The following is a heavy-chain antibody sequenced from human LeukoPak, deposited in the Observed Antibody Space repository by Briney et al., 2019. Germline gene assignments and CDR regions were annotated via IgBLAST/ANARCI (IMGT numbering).Heavy chain of an antibody. CDR2: FDPEDGET. CDR1: GYTLTELS. D-gene: IGHD1-26*01. CDR3: ATRVGGATGWGLCY. J-gene: IGHJ4*02. V-gene: IGHV1-24*01. Sequence: ASVMVSCKVSGYTLTELSMHWVRQAPGKGLEWMGGFDPEDGETIYAQKFQGRVTMTEDTSTDTAYMELSSLRSEDTAVYYCATRVGGATGWGLCYWGQGTLVTVSS.